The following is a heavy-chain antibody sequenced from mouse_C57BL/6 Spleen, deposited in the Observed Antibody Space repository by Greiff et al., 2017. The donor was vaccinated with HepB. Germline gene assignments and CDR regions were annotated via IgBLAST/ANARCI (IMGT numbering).Heavy chain of an antibody. V-gene: IGHV10-1*01. CDR3: VSDYFAMDY. CDR1: GFSFNTYA. J-gene: IGHJ4*01. Sequence: DVHLVESGGGLVQPKGSLKLSCAASGFSFNTYAMNWVRQAPGKGLEWVARIRSKSNNYATYYADAVKDRFTISRDDSESMLYLQMNNLKTEDTAMYYCVSDYFAMDYWGQGTSVTVS. CDR2: IRSKSNNYAT.